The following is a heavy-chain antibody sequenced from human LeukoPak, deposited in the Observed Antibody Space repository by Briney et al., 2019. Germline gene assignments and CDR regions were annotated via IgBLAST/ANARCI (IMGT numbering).Heavy chain of an antibody. CDR1: GFTFSSYW. CDR3: TKSDWFDP. Sequence: GGSLRLSSVASGFTFSSYWMHWVRQGPGKGLVWVSRIKNDGSSTSYADSVKGRFTISRDNAKNTLYLQMNSLRAEDTAVYYCTKSDWFDPWGQATLVTVSS. CDR2: IKNDGSST. V-gene: IGHV3-74*01. J-gene: IGHJ5*02.